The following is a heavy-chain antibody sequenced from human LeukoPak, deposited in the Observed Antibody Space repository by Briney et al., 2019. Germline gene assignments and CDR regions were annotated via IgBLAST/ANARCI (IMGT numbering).Heavy chain of an antibody. CDR3: ARVEAVAGNRNTYYYYYGMDV. Sequence: ASVKVSCKASGGTFSSYAISWVRQAPGQGLEWMGGIIPIFGTANYAQKFQGRVTITADKSTSTAYMELSSLRSEDTAVYYCARVEAVAGNRNTYYYYYGMDVWGQGTTVTVSS. J-gene: IGHJ6*02. D-gene: IGHD6-19*01. V-gene: IGHV1-69*06. CDR1: GGTFSSYA. CDR2: IIPIFGTA.